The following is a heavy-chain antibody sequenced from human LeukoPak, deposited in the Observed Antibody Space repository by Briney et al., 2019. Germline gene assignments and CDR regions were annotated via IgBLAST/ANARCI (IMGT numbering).Heavy chain of an antibody. J-gene: IGHJ6*04. V-gene: IGHV3-21*01. CDR2: ISSSSSYI. CDR3: ARGPTMKMDV. D-gene: IGHD3-22*01. Sequence: PGGSLRLSCAASGFTFSSDSMNWVRQAPGEGLEWVSSISSSSSYINYADSVKGRFTISRDNAKNSLYLQMNSLRAEDTAVYYCARGPTMKMDVWGKGTTVTVSS. CDR1: GFTFSSDS.